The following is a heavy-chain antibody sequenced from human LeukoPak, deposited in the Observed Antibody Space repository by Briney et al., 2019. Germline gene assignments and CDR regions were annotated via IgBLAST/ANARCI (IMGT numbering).Heavy chain of an antibody. CDR2: IISIFGTA. CDR3: ARARGPGYCSSTSCYTGNDAFDI. J-gene: IGHJ3*02. D-gene: IGHD2-2*02. Sequence: ASLKVSCKASGGTSSSYAISWVRQAPGQGLEWMGGIISIFGTANYAQKFQGRVTITADECTSTAYMELSSLRSEDTAVYYCARARGPGYCSSTSCYTGNDAFDIWGQGTMVTVSS. V-gene: IGHV1-69*01. CDR1: GGTSSSYA.